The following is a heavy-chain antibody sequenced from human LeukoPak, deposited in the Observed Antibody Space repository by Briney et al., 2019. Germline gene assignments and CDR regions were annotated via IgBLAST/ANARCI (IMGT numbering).Heavy chain of an antibody. CDR2: ISGSGGST. Sequence: GGSLRLSCAASSFTFSIYAMSWVRQAPGKGLEWVSAISGSGGSTYYADSVKGRFTISRDNSKNTLYLQMNSLRAEDTAVYYCAKELNVYDILTGSDYWGPGTLVTVSS. CDR1: SFTFSIYA. CDR3: AKELNVYDILTGSDY. J-gene: IGHJ4*02. D-gene: IGHD3-9*01. V-gene: IGHV3-23*01.